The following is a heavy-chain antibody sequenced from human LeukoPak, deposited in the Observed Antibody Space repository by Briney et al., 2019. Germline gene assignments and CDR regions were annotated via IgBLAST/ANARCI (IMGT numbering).Heavy chain of an antibody. V-gene: IGHV1-69*13. Sequence: SVKVSCKASGGTFSSYAISWVRQAPGQGLEWMGGIIPIFGTANYAQKFQGRVTITADESTSTAYMELSSLRAEDTSVYYCAKGGGSSGRSYYFDYWGQGTLVTVSS. CDR3: AKGGGSSGRSYYFDY. D-gene: IGHD6-19*01. J-gene: IGHJ4*02. CDR1: GGTFSSYA. CDR2: IIPIFGTA.